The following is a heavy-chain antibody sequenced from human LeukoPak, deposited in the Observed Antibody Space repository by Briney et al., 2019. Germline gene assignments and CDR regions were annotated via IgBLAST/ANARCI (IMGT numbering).Heavy chain of an antibody. V-gene: IGHV3-9*01. J-gene: IGHJ5*02. CDR3: AKAVGIAVEGWFDP. D-gene: IGHD6-19*01. CDR1: GFTFDDYA. Sequence: GGSLRLSCAASGFTFDDYAMHWVRQAPGKGLEWVSGISWNSGSIGYADSVKGRFTISRDNAKNSLYLQMNSLRAEDTALYYCAKAVGIAVEGWFDPRGQGTLVTVSS. CDR2: ISWNSGSI.